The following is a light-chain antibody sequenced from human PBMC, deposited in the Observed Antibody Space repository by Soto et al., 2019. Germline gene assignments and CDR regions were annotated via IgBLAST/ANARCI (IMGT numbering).Light chain of an antibody. CDR2: GAS. J-gene: IGKJ1*01. CDR3: QQYGSSPWT. CDR1: QSVSRNY. Sequence: EIVLTQSPGTLSLSPGERATLSCRASQSVSRNYLAWYQQKGGQAPRLLIYGASTRATDIPDRFSGSGSGTDFSLIINRLDPEDFAVYYCQQYGSSPWTFGQGTKVDIK. V-gene: IGKV3-20*01.